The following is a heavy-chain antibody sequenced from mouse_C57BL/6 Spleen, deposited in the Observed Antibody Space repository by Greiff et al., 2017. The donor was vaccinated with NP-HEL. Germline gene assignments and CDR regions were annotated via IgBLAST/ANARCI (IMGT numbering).Heavy chain of an antibody. Sequence: EVHLVESGPELVKPGASVKISCKASGYSFTDYNMNWVKQSNGKSLEWIGVINPNYGTTSYNQKFKGKATLTVDQSSSTAYMQLNSLTSEDSAVYYCARATAQATWDYFDYWGQGTTLTVSS. J-gene: IGHJ2*01. V-gene: IGHV1-39*01. CDR1: GYSFTDYN. D-gene: IGHD3-2*02. CDR2: INPNYGTT. CDR3: ARATAQATWDYFDY.